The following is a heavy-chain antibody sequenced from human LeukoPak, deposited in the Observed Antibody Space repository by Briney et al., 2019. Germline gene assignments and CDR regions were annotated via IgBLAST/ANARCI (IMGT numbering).Heavy chain of an antibody. V-gene: IGHV3-21*01. CDR1: GFTFSSFS. Sequence: GGSLRLSCAASGFTFSSFSINWVRQAPGKGLEWVSSINTVASYIYYADSVRGRFTISRDNAKNSLYLQMNSLRDEDTGVYYCARLRRNGDSGGFYYYYDSWGQGTLVTVSS. CDR3: ARLRRNGDSGGFYYYYDS. D-gene: IGHD2-21*01. J-gene: IGHJ4*02. CDR2: INTVASYI.